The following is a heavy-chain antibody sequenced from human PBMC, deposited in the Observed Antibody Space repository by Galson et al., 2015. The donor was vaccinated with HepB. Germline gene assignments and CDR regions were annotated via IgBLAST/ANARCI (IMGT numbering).Heavy chain of an antibody. CDR2: IYSGGST. J-gene: IGHJ4*02. D-gene: IGHD3-22*01. Sequence: SLRLSCAASGFTVSGNYMHWVRQAPGKGLEWVSVIYSGGSTYDADSVTGRFTISRDNTKNTLYLQMNSQRAEDTAVYYCARDAYDSSGYYYWGQGTLVTVSS. CDR3: ARDAYDSSGYYY. CDR1: GFTVSGNY. V-gene: IGHV3-66*02.